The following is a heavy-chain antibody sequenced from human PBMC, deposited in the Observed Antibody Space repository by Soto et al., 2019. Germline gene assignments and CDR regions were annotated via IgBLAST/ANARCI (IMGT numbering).Heavy chain of an antibody. CDR3: STDSRFLEWSSYYYGMDV. CDR2: IKSKTHGGTT. CDR1: GITFTNAW. J-gene: IGHJ6*02. D-gene: IGHD3-3*01. V-gene: IGHV3-15*01. Sequence: GGSLRLSCAASGITFTNAWMSWFRQVPGKGLEWVGRIKSKTHGGTTDYAAPVKGRFTISRDDSKNTLCLQMNSLKTEDTAVYYCSTDSRFLEWSSYYYGMDVWGPGTTVTVSS.